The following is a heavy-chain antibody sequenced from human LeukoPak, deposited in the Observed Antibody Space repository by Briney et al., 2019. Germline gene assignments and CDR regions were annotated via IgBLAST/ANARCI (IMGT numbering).Heavy chain of an antibody. Sequence: GGSLRLSCAASGFTFRNYDMSWVRQAPGKGLEWVSGISGSGGSTYYADSVKGRFTISRDNSRSTLYLQLNSLRAEDTAIYYCAARPLMPPRFDYWGQGTLVTVSS. D-gene: IGHD2-2*01. CDR3: AARPLMPPRFDY. CDR2: ISGSGGST. J-gene: IGHJ4*02. CDR1: GFTFRNYD. V-gene: IGHV3-23*01.